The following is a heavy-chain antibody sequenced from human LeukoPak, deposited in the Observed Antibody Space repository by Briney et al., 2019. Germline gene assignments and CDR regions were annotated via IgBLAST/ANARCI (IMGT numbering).Heavy chain of an antibody. CDR2: IIPMFGIA. CDR1: TGTFSSYA. CDR3: ARDRPYTGGWRGFDY. V-gene: IGHV1-69*01. Sequence: SVKVSCKASTGTFSSYAISWVRQAPGHGLEWMGWIIPMFGIANNAQKFQGRVTITADESTSTAYLELSSLRSEDTAVYYCARDRPYTGGWRGFDYWGRGNLVTVS. D-gene: IGHD6-19*01. J-gene: IGHJ4*02.